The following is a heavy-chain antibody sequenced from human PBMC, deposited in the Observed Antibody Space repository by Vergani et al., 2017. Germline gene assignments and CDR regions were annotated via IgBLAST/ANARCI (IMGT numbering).Heavy chain of an antibody. Sequence: QVQLQESGPGLVKPSQTLSLTCTVSGGSISSGGYYWSWIRQHPGKGLEWIGYIYYSGSTYYNPSLKSRVTISVDTSKNQFSLKLSSVTAADTAVYYCAGLVPAAIDWYFDLWGRGTLVTVSS. CDR2: IYYSGST. V-gene: IGHV4-31*03. CDR1: GGSISSGGYY. CDR3: AGLVPAAIDWYFDL. J-gene: IGHJ2*01. D-gene: IGHD2-2*01.